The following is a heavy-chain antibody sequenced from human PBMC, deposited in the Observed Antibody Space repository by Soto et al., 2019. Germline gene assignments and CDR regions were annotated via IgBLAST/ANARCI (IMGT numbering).Heavy chain of an antibody. V-gene: IGHV4-31*03. J-gene: IGHJ4*02. D-gene: IGHD3-22*01. CDR3: ARSHYYDSSGVDY. CDR1: GGSISGGGYY. Sequence: SETLSLTCTVSGGSISGGGYYWSWIRQHPGKGLEWIGYIYYSGSTYYNPSLKSRVTISVDTSKNQFSLKLSSVTAADTAVYYCARSHYYDSSGVDYWGQGTLVTVSS. CDR2: IYYSGST.